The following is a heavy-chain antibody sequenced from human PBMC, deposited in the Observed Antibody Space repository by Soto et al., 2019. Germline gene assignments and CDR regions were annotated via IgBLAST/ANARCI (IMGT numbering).Heavy chain of an antibody. J-gene: IGHJ4*02. CDR2: INHSGST. Sequence: SETLSLTCTVSGGSISRSGYYWSWIRQPPGKGLEWIGEINHSGSTNYNPSLKSRVTISVDTSKNQFSLKLSSVTAADTAVYYCARGVQTGYSSGWWGPTPPGYYFDYWGQGTLVTVSS. CDR1: GGSISRSGYY. V-gene: IGHV4-39*07. CDR3: ARGVQTGYSSGWWGPTPPGYYFDY. D-gene: IGHD6-19*01.